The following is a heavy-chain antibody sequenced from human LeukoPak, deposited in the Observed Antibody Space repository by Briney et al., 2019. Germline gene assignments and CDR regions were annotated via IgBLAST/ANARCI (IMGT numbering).Heavy chain of an antibody. V-gene: IGHV4-59*01. CDR2: IYYSGST. CDR3: ARGAPYYYDSSGPSWFDP. CDR1: GGSISSYY. J-gene: IGHJ5*02. Sequence: PSETLSLTCTVSGGSISSYYWSWIRQPPGKGLEWIGYIYYSGSTNYNPSLKSRVTISVDTSKNQFSLKLSSVTAADTAVYYCARGAPYYYDSSGPSWFDPWGQGTLVTVSS. D-gene: IGHD3-22*01.